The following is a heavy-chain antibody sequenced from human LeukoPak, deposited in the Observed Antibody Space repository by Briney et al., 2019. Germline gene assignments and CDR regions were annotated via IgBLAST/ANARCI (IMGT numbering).Heavy chain of an antibody. Sequence: PGGSLPLSCAASGFTFSSYTIHWVRQAPGKGLEWVSSISAVSTYIYYADSVKGRFTISRDNVEKAAYLELSGLTAHDTAIYYCARGGIAGRPVYYYYMDVWGKGTTVTVSS. CDR3: ARGGIAGRPVYYYYMDV. D-gene: IGHD6-6*01. CDR1: GFTFSSYT. CDR2: ISAVSTYI. J-gene: IGHJ6*03. V-gene: IGHV3-21*01.